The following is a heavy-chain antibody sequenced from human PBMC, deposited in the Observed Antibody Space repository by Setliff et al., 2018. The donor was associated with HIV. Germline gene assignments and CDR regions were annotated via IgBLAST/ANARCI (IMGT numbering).Heavy chain of an antibody. J-gene: IGHJ5*02. D-gene: IGHD3-22*01. CDR2: IYHTGKT. CDR3: ASRVYYYDESRILREEGFVP. Sequence: PSETLSLTCSVSGGSISDNKYYWSWIRQPPGKGLEWTGSIYHTGKTYYYSALKNRLTISVDTSKNQFSLELSSVTAADTAVYYCASRVYYYDESRILREEGFVPWGQGTLVTVS. CDR1: GGSISDNKYY. V-gene: IGHV4-39*01.